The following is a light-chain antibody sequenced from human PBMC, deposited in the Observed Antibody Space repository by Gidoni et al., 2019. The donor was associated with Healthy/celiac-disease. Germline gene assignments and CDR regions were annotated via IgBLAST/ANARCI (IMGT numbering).Light chain of an antibody. J-gene: IGLJ2*01. V-gene: IGLV3-1*01. CDR2: QDS. CDR3: QAWDSSTYNVV. CDR1: KLGDKY. Sequence: SYELTQPPSVSVSPGQTASITCSGDKLGDKYACWYQQKPGHSPVLVIYQDSKRPSGIPERFSGSNSGNTATLTISGTQAMDEADYYCQAWDSSTYNVVFGGGTKLTVL.